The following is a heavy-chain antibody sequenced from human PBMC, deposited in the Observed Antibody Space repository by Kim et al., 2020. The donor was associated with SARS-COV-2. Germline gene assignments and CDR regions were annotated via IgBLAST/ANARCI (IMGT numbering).Heavy chain of an antibody. V-gene: IGHV3-30*04. CDR1: GFTFSSYA. Sequence: GGSLRLSCAASGFTFSSYAMHWVRQAPGKGLEWVAVISYDGSNKYYADSVKGRFTISRDNSKNTLYLQMNSLRAEDTAVYYCARGATVTTDYWGQGTLVTVSS. CDR2: ISYDGSNK. D-gene: IGHD4-17*01. CDR3: ARGATVTTDY. J-gene: IGHJ4*02.